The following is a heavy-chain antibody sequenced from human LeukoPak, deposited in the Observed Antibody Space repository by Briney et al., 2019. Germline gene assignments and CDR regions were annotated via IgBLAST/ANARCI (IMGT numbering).Heavy chain of an antibody. CDR2: INHSGST. J-gene: IGHJ4*02. D-gene: IGHD5-18*01. CDR3: ARGGYSYGY. CDR1: GGSFSGYY. Sequence: SETLSLACAVYGGSFSGYYWSWIRQPSEKGLEWIGEINHSGSTNYNPSLKSRVTISVDTSKNQFSLKLSSVTAADTAVYYCARGGYSYGYWGQGTLVTVSS. V-gene: IGHV4-34*01.